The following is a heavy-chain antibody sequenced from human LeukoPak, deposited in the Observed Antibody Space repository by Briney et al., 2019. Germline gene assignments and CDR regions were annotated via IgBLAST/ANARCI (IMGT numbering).Heavy chain of an antibody. D-gene: IGHD5-18*01. CDR1: GGTFSTYA. CDR3: ARTPQHSYYYYNMDV. V-gene: IGHV1-69*05. J-gene: IGHJ6*03. Sequence: SVKVSCTASGGTFSTYAITWVRQAPGQGLEWMGGIIPIFGTANYAQKFQDRVTITTDASTSTVYMELTSLRSEDTAVYYCARTPQHSYYYYNMDVWGKGTTVTVAS. CDR2: IIPIFGTA.